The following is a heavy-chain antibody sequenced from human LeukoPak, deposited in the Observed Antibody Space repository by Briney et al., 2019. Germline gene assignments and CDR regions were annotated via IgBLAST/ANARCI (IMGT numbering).Heavy chain of an antibody. CDR2: ISYDGSNK. CDR1: GFTFSSYA. V-gene: IGHV3-30-3*01. D-gene: IGHD3-22*01. J-gene: IGHJ4*02. CDR3: ARDPVADDSSGPVDY. Sequence: GGSLRLSCAASGFTFSSYAMHWVRQAPGKGLEWVAVISYDGSNKYYADSVKGRFTISRDNSKNTLYLQMNSLRAEDTAVYYCARDPVADDSSGPVDYWGQGTLVTVSP.